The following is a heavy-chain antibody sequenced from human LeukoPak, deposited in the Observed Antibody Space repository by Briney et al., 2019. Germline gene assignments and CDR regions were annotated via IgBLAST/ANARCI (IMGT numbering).Heavy chain of an antibody. CDR2: IYYSGST. J-gene: IGHJ6*02. D-gene: IGHD1-26*01. CDR1: GGSISSYY. CDR3: AREGSYVGDYFYYGMDV. Sequence: SETLSLTCTVSGGSISSYYWSWIRQPPGKGLEWIGYIYYSGSTNYNPSLKSRVTISVDTSKNQFSLKLSSVTAADTAVYYCAREGSYVGDYFYYGMDVWGQGTTVTVSS. V-gene: IGHV4-59*01.